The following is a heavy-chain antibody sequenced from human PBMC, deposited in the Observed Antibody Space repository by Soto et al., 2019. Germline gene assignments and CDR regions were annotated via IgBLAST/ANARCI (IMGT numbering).Heavy chain of an antibody. D-gene: IGHD3-22*01. V-gene: IGHV4-39*07. CDR3: ARGLISGYYLYDAFDI. CDR2: ISYDGST. CDR1: GDSISSSSYY. J-gene: IGHJ3*02. Sequence: SETLSLTCTVSGDSISSSSYYWGWIRQPPGKGLQWIGSISYDGSTYYNPSLKSRVTISVDTSKNQFSLKLSSVTAADTAVYYCARGLISGYYLYDAFDIWGQGTMVTVSS.